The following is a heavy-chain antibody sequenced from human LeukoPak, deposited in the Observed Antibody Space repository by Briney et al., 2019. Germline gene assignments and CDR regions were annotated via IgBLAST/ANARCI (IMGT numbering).Heavy chain of an antibody. D-gene: IGHD3-16*02. CDR3: AREEVRITFGGVIVIPSVDY. V-gene: IGHV4-34*01. CDR1: GGSFSGYY. CDR2: INHSGST. J-gene: IGHJ4*02. Sequence: SDTLSLTCAVYGGSFSGYYWSWLRQPPGKGLEWIGEINHSGSTNYNPSLKSRVTISVDTSKNQFSLKLSSVTAADTAVYYCAREEVRITFGGVIVIPSVDYWGQGTLVTVSS.